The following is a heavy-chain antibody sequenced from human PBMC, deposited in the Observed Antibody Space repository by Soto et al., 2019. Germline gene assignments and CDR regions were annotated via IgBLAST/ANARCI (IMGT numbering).Heavy chain of an antibody. D-gene: IGHD1-1*01. Sequence: GGSLRLSCAASGFTFSRHAMDWVRQAPGKGLEWVAFISDNGRTKDYADSVKGRFTISRDNSKNTLYLQMNSLRADDTAEYYCARGLTDNYSFDYWGQGTLVTVSS. CDR2: ISDNGRTK. V-gene: IGHV3-30-3*01. CDR3: ARGLTDNYSFDY. CDR1: GFTFSRHA. J-gene: IGHJ4*02.